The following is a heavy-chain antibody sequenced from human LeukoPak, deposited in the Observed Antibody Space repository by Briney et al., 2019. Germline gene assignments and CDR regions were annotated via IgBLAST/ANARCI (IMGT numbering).Heavy chain of an antibody. J-gene: IGHJ5*02. Sequence: ASVKVSCKASGGTFSSYAISWVRQAPGQGLEWMGGIIPIFGTANYALKFQGRVTITADESTSTAYMELSSLRSEDTAVYYCARGGAAADPANWFDPWGQGTLVTVSS. CDR1: GGTFSSYA. CDR3: ARGGAAADPANWFDP. D-gene: IGHD6-13*01. V-gene: IGHV1-69*13. CDR2: IIPIFGTA.